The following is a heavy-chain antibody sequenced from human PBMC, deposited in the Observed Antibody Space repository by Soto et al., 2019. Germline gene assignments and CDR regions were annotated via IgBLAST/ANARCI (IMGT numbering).Heavy chain of an antibody. CDR3: ARDGGDCGYRLAYYYYIGMDV. D-gene: IGHD2-21*02. V-gene: IGHV1-3*04. CDR2: INIGSGNT. J-gene: IGHJ6*02. Sequence: ASVKVSCKASGYTLTGYYMHWVRQAPGQGLEWMGWINIGSGNTEYSQNFQDRITITRDTSASTVYMELSGLRSEDTAVYYCARDGGDCGYRLAYYYYIGMDVWGQGTAVTVSS. CDR1: GYTLTGYY.